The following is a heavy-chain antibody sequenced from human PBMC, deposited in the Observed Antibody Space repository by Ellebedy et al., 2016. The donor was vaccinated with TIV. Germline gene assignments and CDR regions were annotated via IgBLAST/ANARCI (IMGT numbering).Heavy chain of an antibody. CDR1: GFTFRRFR. CDR2: ISRSSSIT. Sequence: GESLKISXAASGFTFRRFRMSWVRQAPGKGLEWISYISRSSSITHYADSVKGRFAISRDNAKNSLYLQMNSLREEDTAVYYCARHSRLTISGVASLAPPDINYWGQGTLVAVSS. V-gene: IGHV3-48*02. D-gene: IGHD3-3*01. J-gene: IGHJ4*02. CDR3: ARHSRLTISGVASLAPPDINY.